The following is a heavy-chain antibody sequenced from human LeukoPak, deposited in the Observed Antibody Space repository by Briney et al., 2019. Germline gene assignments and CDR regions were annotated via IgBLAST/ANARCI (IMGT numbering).Heavy chain of an antibody. Sequence: ASVKVSCKASGYTAIDYYMHWVRQAPGQGLEWMGMINPTGGSTDYAQTFQGRVTMTRDTPTSVFYMEMNGLTSDDTAVYYCARDGGGWLDPWGQGTLVTVSS. CDR3: ARDGGGWLDP. J-gene: IGHJ5*02. CDR2: INPTGGST. V-gene: IGHV1-46*01. D-gene: IGHD3-16*01. CDR1: GYTAIDYY.